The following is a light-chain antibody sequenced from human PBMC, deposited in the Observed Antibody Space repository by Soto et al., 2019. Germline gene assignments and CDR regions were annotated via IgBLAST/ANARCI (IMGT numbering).Light chain of an antibody. J-gene: IGKJ2*01. CDR3: QKYGGTHT. V-gene: IGKV3-20*01. CDR1: QNVHSDY. Sequence: EIVLTQSPDTLSLSPGERATLSCRATQNVHSDYLAWYQQKVGQAPRLLIYGTSSRATGIPDRFRGSGTGTHYTLTISRLEPEDFAVYYCQKYGGTHTFGQGTRLKIK. CDR2: GTS.